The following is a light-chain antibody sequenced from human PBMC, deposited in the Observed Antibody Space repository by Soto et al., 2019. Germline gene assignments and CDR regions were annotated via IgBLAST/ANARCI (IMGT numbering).Light chain of an antibody. J-gene: IGLJ1*01. CDR1: SRDVGGYNY. CDR3: SSYTSSSTLV. V-gene: IGLV2-14*01. Sequence: QSALTQPASVSGSPGQSITISCTGTSRDVGGYNYVSWYQRHPGKAPKLMIYEVSNRPSGVSNRFSGSKSGNTASLTISGLQAEDEADYYCSSYTSSSTLVFGNGTKVTVL. CDR2: EVS.